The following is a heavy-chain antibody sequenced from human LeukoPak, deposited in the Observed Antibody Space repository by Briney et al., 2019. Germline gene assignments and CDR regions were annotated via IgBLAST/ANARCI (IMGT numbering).Heavy chain of an antibody. J-gene: IGHJ1*01. CDR2: IYSGGST. CDR3: AIVVVVAVSAEYFQH. Sequence: SGGSLRLSCADSGFTVSSNYMSWVRQAPGKGLEWVSVIYSGGSTYYADSVKGRFTISRDNSKNALYLQMNSLRAEDTAVYYCAIVVVVAVSAEYFQHWGQGTLVTVSS. V-gene: IGHV3-53*01. D-gene: IGHD2-15*01. CDR1: GFTVSSNY.